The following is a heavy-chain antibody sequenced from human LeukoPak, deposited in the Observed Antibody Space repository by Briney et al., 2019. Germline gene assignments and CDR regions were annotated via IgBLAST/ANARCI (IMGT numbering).Heavy chain of an antibody. J-gene: IGHJ4*02. Sequence: GASVKVSCKASGYTFTGYYMHWVRQAPGQGLEWMGIINPSGGSTSYAQKFQGRVTMTRDTSTSTVYMELSSLRSEDTAVYYCARAPKIRSTYYDFWSGIDYWGQGTLVTVSS. CDR3: ARAPKIRSTYYDFWSGIDY. CDR2: INPSGGST. D-gene: IGHD3-3*01. V-gene: IGHV1-46*03. CDR1: GYTFTGYY.